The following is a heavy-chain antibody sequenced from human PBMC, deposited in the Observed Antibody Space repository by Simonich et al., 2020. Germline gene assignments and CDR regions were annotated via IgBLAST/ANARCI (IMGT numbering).Heavy chain of an antibody. J-gene: IGHJ3*02. V-gene: IGHV1-69-2*01. CDR3: ATGFEYSSSSWAFDI. Sequence: EVQLVQSGAEVKKPGATVKISCKVSGYTFTDYYMPWVQQAPGKGREGMGLVDPEDGETIDAEKVQGRVTITADTSTDTAYMGLSSLRSEDTAVYYCATGFEYSSSSWAFDIWGQGTMVTVSS. CDR1: GYTFTDYY. CDR2: VDPEDGET. D-gene: IGHD6-6*01.